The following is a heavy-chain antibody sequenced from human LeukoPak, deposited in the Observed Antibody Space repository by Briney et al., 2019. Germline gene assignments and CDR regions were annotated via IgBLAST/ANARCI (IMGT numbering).Heavy chain of an antibody. V-gene: IGHV1-8*01. CDR3: ARGRGSYAYFDGMDV. CDR1: GYTFTSYD. CDR2: MNPNSGNT. D-gene: IGHD5-18*01. Sequence: GASVKVSCKASGYTFTSYDINWVRQATGQGLEWMGWMNPNSGNTGYAQKFQGRVTMTRNTSISTAYMELSSLRSGDTAAYYCARGRGSYAYFDGMDVWGQGTTVTVSS. J-gene: IGHJ6*02.